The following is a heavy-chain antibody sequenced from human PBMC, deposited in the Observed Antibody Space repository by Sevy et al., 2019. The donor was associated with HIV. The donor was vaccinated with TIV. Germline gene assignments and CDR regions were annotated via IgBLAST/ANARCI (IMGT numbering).Heavy chain of an antibody. J-gene: IGHJ3*02. D-gene: IGHD2-15*01. CDR2: IWYDGSNK. CDR1: GFTFSSYG. Sequence: GGSLRLSCAASGFTFSSYGMHWVRQAPGKGLEWVAVIWYDGSNKYYADSVKGRFTISRDNSKNTLYLQMNSLRAEDTAVYYCARGQTVVPYAFAIWGQWTMVTDSS. V-gene: IGHV3-33*01. CDR3: ARGQTVVPYAFAI.